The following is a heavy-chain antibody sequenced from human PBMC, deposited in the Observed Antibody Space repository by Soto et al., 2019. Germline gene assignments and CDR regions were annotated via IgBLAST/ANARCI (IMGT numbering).Heavy chain of an antibody. V-gene: IGHV3-21*01. D-gene: IGHD5-18*01. Sequence: EVQLVESGGGLVKPGGSLRLSCVGSGFTFSSYNINWVRQAPGKGLEWVSSISTRSTYIFYTDSVKARFTISRDNAKNSLYLQMNSLSGEDTAVYFCARGKGFSYGSSALDIWGLGTMVTVSS. J-gene: IGHJ3*02. CDR3: ARGKGFSYGSSALDI. CDR1: GFTFSSYN. CDR2: ISTRSTYI.